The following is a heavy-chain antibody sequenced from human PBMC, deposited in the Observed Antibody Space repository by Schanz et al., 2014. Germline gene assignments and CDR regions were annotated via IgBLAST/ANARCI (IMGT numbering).Heavy chain of an antibody. V-gene: IGHV1-46*01. CDR1: GYTFTSYS. CDR2: INLSGGST. Sequence: QVQLVQSGAEVKKPGASVKVSCKASGYTFTSYSMHWVRQAPGQGLEWMGIINLSGGSTNNAQKFQGRLPMTRDTSTSTVYMELSSLRSEHTTVYYCARGYGDSPTDFWGQGTLVTVSS. CDR3: ARGYGDSPTDF. J-gene: IGHJ4*02. D-gene: IGHD4-17*01.